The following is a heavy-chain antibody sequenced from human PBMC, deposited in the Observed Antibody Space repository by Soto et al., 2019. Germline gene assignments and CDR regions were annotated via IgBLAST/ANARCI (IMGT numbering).Heavy chain of an antibody. D-gene: IGHD6-19*01. CDR1: GYTFTNYD. CDR3: ATVSAWQFYFFMDV. J-gene: IGHJ6*03. V-gene: IGHV1-8*01. Sequence: ASVKVSCKASGYTFTNYDINWVRQATGQGLEWMGWMNPNSGDTGYAQNFQGRVTMTRNTSISTAYMELSSLRSEDTAVYYCATVSAWQFYFFMDVWGKGTKVTVSS. CDR2: MNPNSGDT.